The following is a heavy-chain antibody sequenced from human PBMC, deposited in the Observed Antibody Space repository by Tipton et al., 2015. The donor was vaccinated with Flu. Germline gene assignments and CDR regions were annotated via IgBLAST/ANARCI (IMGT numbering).Heavy chain of an antibody. J-gene: IGHJ4*02. Sequence: GLVKPSETLSLTCTVSGGSISSYYWSWIRQPAGKGLEWIGRIYTSGSTNYNPSLKSRVTMSVDTSKNQFSLKLSSVTAADTAVYYCARDLDYYGSGSYYYWGQGTLVTVSS. CDR1: GGSISSYY. V-gene: IGHV4-4*07. D-gene: IGHD3-10*01. CDR3: ARDLDYYGSGSYYY. CDR2: IYTSGST.